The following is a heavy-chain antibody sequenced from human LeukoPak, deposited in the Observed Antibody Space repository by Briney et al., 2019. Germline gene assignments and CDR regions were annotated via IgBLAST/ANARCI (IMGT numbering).Heavy chain of an antibody. J-gene: IGHJ4*02. CDR2: IYYSGST. CDR3: ARDGSGSYEYFDY. Sequence: PSETLSLTCTVSGGSISSSSYYWGWIRQPPGKGLEWIGYIYYSGSTYYNPSLKSRVTISVDTSKNQFSLKLSSVTAADTAVYYCARDGSGSYEYFDYWGQGTLVTVSS. V-gene: IGHV4-31*03. D-gene: IGHD3-10*01. CDR1: GGSISSSSYY.